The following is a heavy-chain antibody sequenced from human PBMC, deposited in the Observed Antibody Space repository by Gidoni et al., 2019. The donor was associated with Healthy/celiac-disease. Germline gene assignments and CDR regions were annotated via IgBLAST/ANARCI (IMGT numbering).Heavy chain of an antibody. Sequence: QVQLQESGPGLVKPSETLSLTCTVSGGSVRSGSYYWSWIRQPPGKGLEWIGYIYYSGSTNYNPSLKSRVTISVDTSKNQFSLKLSSVTAADTAVYYCARGESRVGATEGGWFDPWGQGTLVTVSS. V-gene: IGHV4-61*01. CDR2: IYYSGST. CDR3: ARGESRVGATEGGWFDP. CDR1: GGSVRSGSYY. J-gene: IGHJ5*02. D-gene: IGHD1-26*01.